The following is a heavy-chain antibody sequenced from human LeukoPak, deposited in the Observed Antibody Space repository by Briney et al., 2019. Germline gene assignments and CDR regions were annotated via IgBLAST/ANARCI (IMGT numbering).Heavy chain of an antibody. CDR2: IIPILGIA. CDR3: ARDPGVYGVQKTDY. J-gene: IGHJ4*02. D-gene: IGHD2-8*01. V-gene: IGHV1-69*10. Sequence: EASVTVSCKASGGTFSSYAISWVRQAPGQGLEWMGRIIPILGIANYAQKFQGRVTITADKSTSTAYMELSSLRSEDTAVYYCARDPGVYGVQKTDYWGQGTLVTVSS. CDR1: GGTFSSYA.